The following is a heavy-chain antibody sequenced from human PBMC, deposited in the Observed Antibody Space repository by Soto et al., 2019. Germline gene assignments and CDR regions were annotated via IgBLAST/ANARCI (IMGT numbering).Heavy chain of an antibody. D-gene: IGHD4-17*01. J-gene: IGHJ6*02. CDR1: GFRFSSYA. V-gene: IGHV3-23*01. CDR3: ARDLASSDNDDLYGMDG. CDR2: ISASGGSA. Sequence: GGSLRLSCAAPGFRFSSYAMSWVRQAPGQGPEWLSVISASGGSAYYADSVRGRFTISRDDSKSIAYLQMNSLKSEDTAVYYCARDLASSDNDDLYGMDGWGQGTTVTVSS.